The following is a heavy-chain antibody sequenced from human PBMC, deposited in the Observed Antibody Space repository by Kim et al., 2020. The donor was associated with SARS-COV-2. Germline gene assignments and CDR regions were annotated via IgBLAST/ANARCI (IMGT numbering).Heavy chain of an antibody. V-gene: IGHV4-34*01. J-gene: IGHJ4*02. Sequence: TPSLKSRVPISVDTSKNEFSLKLTSVTAADTAVYYCANGGNYCSGGSCFDYWGQGTLVTVSS. CDR3: ANGGNYCSGGSCFDY. D-gene: IGHD2-15*01.